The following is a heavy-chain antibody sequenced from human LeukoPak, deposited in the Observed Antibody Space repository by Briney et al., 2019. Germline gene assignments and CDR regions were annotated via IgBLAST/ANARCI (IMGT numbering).Heavy chain of an antibody. Sequence: ASVKVSCKXSGYTFSDYYMHWVRQAPGQGLEWMGGIIPIFGTANYAQKFQGRVTITTDESTSTAYMELSSLRSEDTAVYYCARESRDGYKIPLEYWGQGTLVTVSS. J-gene: IGHJ4*02. V-gene: IGHV1-69*05. CDR2: IIPIFGTA. D-gene: IGHD5-24*01. CDR3: ARESRDGYKIPLEY. CDR1: GYTFSDYY.